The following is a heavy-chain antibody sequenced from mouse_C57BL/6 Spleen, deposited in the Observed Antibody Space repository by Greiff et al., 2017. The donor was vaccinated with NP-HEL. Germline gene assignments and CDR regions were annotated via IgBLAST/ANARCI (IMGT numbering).Heavy chain of an antibody. V-gene: IGHV1-36*01. CDR1: GFTFTDYY. CDR3: AMRVYDYDTWFAY. D-gene: IGHD2-4*01. Sequence: EVKLQESGPVLVKPGPSVKISCKASGFTFTDYYMHWVKQSHGKSLEWIGLVYPYNGGTSYNQKFKGKATLTVDTSSSTAYMALNSLTSEDSAVYYCAMRVYDYDTWFAYWGQGTLVTVSA. J-gene: IGHJ3*01. CDR2: VYPYNGGT.